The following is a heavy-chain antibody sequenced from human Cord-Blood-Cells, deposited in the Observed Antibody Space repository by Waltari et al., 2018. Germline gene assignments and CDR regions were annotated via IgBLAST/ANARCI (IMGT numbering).Heavy chain of an antibody. V-gene: IGHV3-9*01. D-gene: IGHD4-17*01. CDR3: AKVGNYGDYVVDY. CDR1: GFTFDDYA. Sequence: EVQLVESGGGLVQPGRSLRLSCAASGFTFDDYAMHWVRQAPGKGLEWVSGISWKSGSIGYADSVKGRFTISRDNAKNSLYLQMNSLRAEDTALYYCAKVGNYGDYVVDYWGQGTLVTVSS. CDR2: ISWKSGSI. J-gene: IGHJ4*02.